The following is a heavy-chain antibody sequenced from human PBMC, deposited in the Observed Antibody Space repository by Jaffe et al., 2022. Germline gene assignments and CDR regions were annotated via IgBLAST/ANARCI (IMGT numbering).Heavy chain of an antibody. Sequence: EVQLVESGGGLVQPGRSLRLSCTASGFTFGDYAMSWFRQAPGKGLEWVGFIRSKAYGGTTEYAASVKGRFTISRDDSKSIAYLQMNSLKTEDTAVYYCTRDGNGRELLWFREEGYYYMDVWGKGTTVTVSS. CDR3: TRDGNGRELLWFREEGYYYMDV. CDR2: IRSKAYGGTT. J-gene: IGHJ6*03. CDR1: GFTFGDYA. V-gene: IGHV3-49*03. D-gene: IGHD3-10*01.